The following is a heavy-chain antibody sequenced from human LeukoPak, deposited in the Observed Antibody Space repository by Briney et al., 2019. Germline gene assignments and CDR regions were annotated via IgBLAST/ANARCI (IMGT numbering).Heavy chain of an antibody. J-gene: IGHJ6*02. D-gene: IGHD5-24*01. CDR3: TTDQSQFLYGMDV. Sequence: GGSLRLSCAASGFTFSNAWMSWVRQAPGKGLEWVGRIKSKTDGGTTDYAAPVKGRFTISRDDSKNTLYLQMNGLKTEDTAVYYCTTDQSQFLYGMDVWGQGTTVTVSS. CDR1: GFTFSNAW. CDR2: IKSKTDGGTT. V-gene: IGHV3-15*01.